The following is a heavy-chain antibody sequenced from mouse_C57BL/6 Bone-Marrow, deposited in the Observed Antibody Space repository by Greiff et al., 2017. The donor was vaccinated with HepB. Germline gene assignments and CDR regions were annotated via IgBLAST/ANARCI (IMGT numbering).Heavy chain of an antibody. D-gene: IGHD1-1*01. CDR2: IDPEDGDT. CDR1: GFNIKDYY. J-gene: IGHJ3*01. CDR3: TTNCYYGSSDY. V-gene: IGHV14-1*01. Sequence: VQLQQSGAELVRPGASVKLSCTASGFNIKDYYMHWVKQRPEQGLEWIGRIDPEDGDTEYAPKFQGKATMTADTSSNTAYLQRSSLTSEDTAVYYCTTNCYYGSSDYWGQGTLVTVSA.